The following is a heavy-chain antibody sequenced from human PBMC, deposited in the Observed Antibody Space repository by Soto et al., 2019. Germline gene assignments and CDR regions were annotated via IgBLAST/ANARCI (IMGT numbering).Heavy chain of an antibody. Sequence: QLQLQESGSGLVKPSQTLSLSCAVSGASVSSAGYSWSWIRQPPGKGLEWIGYIFHRGTTSYNPSLKSRVTISVDRSKSQFSLRLNSVTAAPTAVYYCARTRDELELMCDYWGQGTLVTVSS. CDR3: ARTRDELELMCDY. CDR2: IFHRGTT. CDR1: GASVSSAGYS. D-gene: IGHD1-7*01. V-gene: IGHV4-30-2*01. J-gene: IGHJ4*02.